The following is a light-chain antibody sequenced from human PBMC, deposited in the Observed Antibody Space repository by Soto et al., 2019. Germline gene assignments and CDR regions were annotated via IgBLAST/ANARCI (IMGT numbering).Light chain of an antibody. V-gene: IGLV1-44*01. CDR3: AAWYDTWNGLF. Sequence: QSVLTQPPSTSATPGQRVTISCSGSSSNIGTYTVNSYQQVPGTAPKLLIYDDNQRPSGVPDRFSGSKSGTSASLAISGLLPGDEADYYCAAWYDTWNGLFFGGGTKLTVL. CDR1: SSNIGTYT. J-gene: IGLJ2*01. CDR2: DDN.